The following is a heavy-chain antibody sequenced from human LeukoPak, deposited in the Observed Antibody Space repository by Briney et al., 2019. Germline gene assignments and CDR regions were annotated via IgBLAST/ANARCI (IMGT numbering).Heavy chain of an antibody. CDR3: AKWKTLTAMSYYFDH. Sequence: GRSLRLSCAASAFTFSSYAMHWVRQAPGKGLEWVAVISSDGSHKYYADSVKGRFTISRDNSKNTLYLQMNSLRAEDTAMYYCAKWKTLTAMSYYFDHWGQGTLVTVSS. D-gene: IGHD5-18*01. CDR1: AFTFSSYA. V-gene: IGHV3-30*04. J-gene: IGHJ4*02. CDR2: ISSDGSHK.